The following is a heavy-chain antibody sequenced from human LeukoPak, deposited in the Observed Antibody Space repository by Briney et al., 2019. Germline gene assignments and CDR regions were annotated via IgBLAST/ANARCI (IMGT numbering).Heavy chain of an antibody. V-gene: IGHV4-31*03. CDR1: GGSISSGGYY. CDR3: ARGSRSHTSSFRAFDI. Sequence: PSQTLSLTCTVSGGSISSGGYYWSWIRQHPGKGLEWIGYIYYSGSTYYNPSLKSRVTISVDTSKNQFSLKLSSVTAADTAVYYCARGSRSHTSSFRAFDIWGQGTMVTVSS. CDR2: IYYSGST. D-gene: IGHD6-13*01. J-gene: IGHJ3*02.